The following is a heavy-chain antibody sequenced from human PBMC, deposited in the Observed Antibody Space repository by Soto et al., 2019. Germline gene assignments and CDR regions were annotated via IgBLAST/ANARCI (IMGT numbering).Heavy chain of an antibody. CDR3: AEVIFTGDQYYFDY. CDR1: GGSISSGDYY. Sequence: SETLSLTCTVSGGSISSGDYYWSWIRQPPGKGLEWIGYIYYSGSTYYNPSLKSRVTISVDTSRNQFSLKLSSVNAADTAVYYCAEVIFTGDQYYFDYWVQVTLVTVFS. D-gene: IGHD4-17*01. V-gene: IGHV4-30-4*01. CDR2: IYYSGST. J-gene: IGHJ4*02.